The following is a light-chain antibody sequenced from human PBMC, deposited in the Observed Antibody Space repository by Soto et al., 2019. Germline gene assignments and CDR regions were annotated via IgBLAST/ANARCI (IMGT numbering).Light chain of an antibody. CDR1: QNIGNW. CDR2: AAS. J-gene: IGKJ4*01. Sequence: DIQMTQSPSSVAASVGDRVTITCRASQNIGNWLAWYQQKPGKVPQLLIYAASSLQSGVPSRFSGSRSGPNFTLTISSLQPEDXATYXCQQANIFPFTFGGGTRVEI. CDR3: QQANIFPFT. V-gene: IGKV1-12*02.